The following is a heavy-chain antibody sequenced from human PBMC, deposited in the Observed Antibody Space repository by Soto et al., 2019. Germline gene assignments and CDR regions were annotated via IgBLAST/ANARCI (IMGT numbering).Heavy chain of an antibody. D-gene: IGHD5-12*01. V-gene: IGHV1-46*01. CDR1: GYTFTSYY. CDR2: INPSGGST. Sequence: VASVKVSCKASGYTFTSYYMHWVRKAPGQGLEWMGIINPSGGSTSYAQKFQGRVTMTRDTSTSTVYMELSSLRSEDTAVYYCARGRRRDGYNSWGPLGILEYYFDYWGQGTLVTVSP. J-gene: IGHJ4*02. CDR3: ARGRRRDGYNSWGPLGILEYYFDY.